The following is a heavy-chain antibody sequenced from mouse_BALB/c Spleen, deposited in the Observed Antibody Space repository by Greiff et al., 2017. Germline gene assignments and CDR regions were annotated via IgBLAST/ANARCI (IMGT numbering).Heavy chain of an antibody. V-gene: IGHV1-26*01. J-gene: IGHJ2*01. Sequence: EVQLQQSGPALVKPGSSMKISCNASGYSFTGYTMNWVKKSHGKNLEWIGLINPSNGGTSYNQKFRGKATLTVDKSSSTAYMELLSLTSEDSAVYYCARKRDYYGYNYCDYWGQGTTRTVSS. CDR3: ARKRDYYGYNYCDY. CDR2: INPSNGGT. CDR1: GYSFTGYT. D-gene: IGHD1-2*01.